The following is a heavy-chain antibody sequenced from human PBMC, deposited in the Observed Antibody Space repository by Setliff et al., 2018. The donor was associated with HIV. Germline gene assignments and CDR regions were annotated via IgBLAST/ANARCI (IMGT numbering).Heavy chain of an antibody. V-gene: IGHV1-69*10. CDR2: IISILDIT. Sequence: ASVKVSCKASGGISSTHAINWVRQAPGQGLEWMGQIISILDITSYAQKLQGRVSITADESTSTFYMELSDLTSADKAVYYCTGPRGDEAFDIWGQGTKVTVSS. D-gene: IGHD3-10*01. J-gene: IGHJ3*02. CDR3: TGPRGDEAFDI. CDR1: GGISSTHA.